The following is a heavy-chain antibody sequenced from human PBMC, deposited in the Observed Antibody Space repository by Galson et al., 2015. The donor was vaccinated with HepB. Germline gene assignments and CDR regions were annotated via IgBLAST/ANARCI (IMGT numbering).Heavy chain of an antibody. J-gene: IGHJ2*01. V-gene: IGHV1-3*01. CDR3: ARDSRGYFGSGSYYAVGLNWYFDL. Sequence: SVKVSCKASGYTFSGYAMHWVRQAPGQRLEWMGWINVGNGNTKYSQKLQGRVTMTRDTSASTAYMELSSLRSEDTAVYYCARDSRGYFGSGSYYAVGLNWYFDLWGRGTLVTVSS. CDR2: INVGNGNT. CDR1: GYTFSGYA. D-gene: IGHD3-10*01.